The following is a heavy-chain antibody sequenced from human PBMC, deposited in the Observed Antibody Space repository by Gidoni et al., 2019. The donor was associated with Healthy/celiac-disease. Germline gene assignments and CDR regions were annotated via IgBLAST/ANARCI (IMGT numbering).Heavy chain of an antibody. V-gene: IGHV3-33*01. Sequence: HVQLVESGGGVVQPGRSLRLSCAASGFTFSSYGMHWVRQAPGKGLEWVAVIWYDGSNKYYADSVKGRFTISRDNSKNTLDLQMNSLRAEDTAVYYCARDSGYDGYFQHWGQGTLVTVSS. J-gene: IGHJ1*01. CDR2: IWYDGSNK. D-gene: IGHD5-12*01. CDR3: ARDSGYDGYFQH. CDR1: GFTFSSYG.